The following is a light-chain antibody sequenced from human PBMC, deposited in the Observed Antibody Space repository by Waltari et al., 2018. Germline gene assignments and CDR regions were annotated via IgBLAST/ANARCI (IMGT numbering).Light chain of an antibody. CDR2: DAS. Sequence: EIMLTQSPGTLSLSPGERATLYCRASQSISKYLAWYQQKPGQAPRHLIYDASIRATGNPDRFSGSGYGTDFSLTISRLEPEDYAVYYCQKYGSLPATFGRGTKVEIK. J-gene: IGKJ1*01. CDR1: QSISKY. CDR3: QKYGSLPAT. V-gene: IGKV3-20*01.